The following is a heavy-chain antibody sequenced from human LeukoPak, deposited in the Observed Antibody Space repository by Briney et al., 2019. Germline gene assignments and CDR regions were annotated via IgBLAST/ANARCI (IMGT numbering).Heavy chain of an antibody. J-gene: IGHJ3*02. CDR1: GFTFSGSA. V-gene: IGHV3-73*01. CDR2: IRSKANGYAT. Sequence: GGSLRLSCAASGFTFSGSAMHWVRQASGKGLEWVGRIRSKANGYATAYAASVKGRFTISRDDSKNTAYLQMNSLKTEDTAVYYCTRPRWGYYDSSGYNDAFDIWGQGTMVTVSS. CDR3: TRPRWGYYDSSGYNDAFDI. D-gene: IGHD3-22*01.